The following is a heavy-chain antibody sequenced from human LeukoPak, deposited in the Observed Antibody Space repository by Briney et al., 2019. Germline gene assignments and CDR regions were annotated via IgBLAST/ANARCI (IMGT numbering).Heavy chain of an antibody. J-gene: IGHJ4*02. CDR3: AREGVSYSSSWYDY. V-gene: IGHV3-21*01. CDR1: GFTFSSYS. D-gene: IGHD6-13*01. CDR2: ISSSSSYI. Sequence: PGGSLRLSCAASGFTFSSYSMNWVRQAPGKGLEWVSSISSSSSYINYADSVKGRFTISRDNAKNSLYLQMNSLRVEDTAVYYCAREGVSYSSSWYDYWGQGILVTVSS.